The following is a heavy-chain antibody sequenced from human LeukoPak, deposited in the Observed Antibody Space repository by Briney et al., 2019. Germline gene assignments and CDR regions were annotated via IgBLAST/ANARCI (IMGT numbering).Heavy chain of an antibody. Sequence: GGSLRLSCAASGFTFSSHSMSWVRQAPGKGLEWVSAIRGSGGSTHYADSVKGRFTISRDNSKNMLYLQMNSLRAGDTAVYYCAKDVGSTFFYFDYWGQGTLVTVSS. CDR3: AKDVGSTFFYFDY. D-gene: IGHD3-16*01. V-gene: IGHV3-23*01. CDR2: IRGSGGST. CDR1: GFTFSSHS. J-gene: IGHJ4*02.